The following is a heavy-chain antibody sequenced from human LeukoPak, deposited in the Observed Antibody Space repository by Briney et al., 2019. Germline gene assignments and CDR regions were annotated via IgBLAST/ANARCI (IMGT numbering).Heavy chain of an antibody. CDR1: GGSISSYY. D-gene: IGHD5-12*01. V-gene: IGHV4-59*08. J-gene: IGHJ4*02. CDR3: ARHHDPPVGGYDWGFDY. Sequence: SETLSLTCTVSGGSISSYYWSWIRQPPGKGLEWIGYIYHSGSTNYNPSLKSRVTISVDKSKNQFSLKLSSVTAADTAVYYCARHHDPPVGGYDWGFDYWGQGTLVTVSS. CDR2: IYHSGST.